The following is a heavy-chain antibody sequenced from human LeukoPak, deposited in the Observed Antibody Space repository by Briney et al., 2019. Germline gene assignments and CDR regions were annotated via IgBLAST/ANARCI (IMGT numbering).Heavy chain of an antibody. D-gene: IGHD6-19*01. Sequence: PGGSLRLSCAASGFTFSSYSMNWVRQAPGKWLEWVTAISSSSSYIYYADSVKGRFTISRDNSKNSLYLQMNSLRAEDTAVYYCARVGDFQSVAGNCDSWGQGTLVTVSS. CDR3: ARVGDFQSVAGNCDS. CDR2: ISSSSSYI. V-gene: IGHV3-21*01. J-gene: IGHJ5*01. CDR1: GFTFSSYS.